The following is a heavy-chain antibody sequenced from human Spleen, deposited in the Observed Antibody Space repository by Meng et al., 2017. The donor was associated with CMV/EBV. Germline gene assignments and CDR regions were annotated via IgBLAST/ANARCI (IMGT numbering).Heavy chain of an antibody. CDR2: IYWNDNT. CDR1: EVG. J-gene: IGHJ5*01. Sequence: EVGVGWIRRPPGKALEWLAHIYWNDNTHYNPSLESRLTITKDTSKNQVVLRMTNIDPVDTATYYCAHRRSLRFWTDSKWLFYSWFEFWGQGILVTVSS. V-gene: IGHV2-5*01. D-gene: IGHD3/OR15-3a*01. CDR3: AHRRSLRFWTDSKWLFYSWFEF.